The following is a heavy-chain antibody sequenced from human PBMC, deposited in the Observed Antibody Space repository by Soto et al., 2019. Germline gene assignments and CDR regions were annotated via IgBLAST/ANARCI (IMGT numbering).Heavy chain of an antibody. CDR1: GGSVRNSSSY. CDR3: AVNGYGKVDEFEV. Sequence: QVQLQESGPGLVKPSETLSLTCTVSGGSVRNSSSYWSWFRQPPGKGLQWIGYIHYRGPTDYNPDLKSRVAMSVDTAKNQFALQLKSMTNADTAVYYCAVNGYGKVDEFEVWARGTVVTVS. J-gene: IGHJ3*01. D-gene: IGHD3-9*01. CDR2: IHYRGPT. V-gene: IGHV4-61*01.